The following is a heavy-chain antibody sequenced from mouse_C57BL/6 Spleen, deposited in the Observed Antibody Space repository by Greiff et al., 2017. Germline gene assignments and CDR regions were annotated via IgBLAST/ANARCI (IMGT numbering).Heavy chain of an antibody. J-gene: IGHJ3*01. CDR2: INPSNGGT. Sequence: QVLLQQPGTELVKPGASVKLSCKASGYTFTSYWMHWVKQRPGQGLEWIGNINPSNGGTNYNEKFKSKATLTVDNSSSTAYMQLRSLTSEDSAVYYCARLANWVLFAYWGHGTLVTVSA. V-gene: IGHV1-53*01. D-gene: IGHD4-1*01. CDR3: ARLANWVLFAY. CDR1: GYTFTSYW.